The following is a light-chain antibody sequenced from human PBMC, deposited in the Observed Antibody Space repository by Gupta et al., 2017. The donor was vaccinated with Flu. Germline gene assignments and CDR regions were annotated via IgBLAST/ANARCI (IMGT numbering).Light chain of an antibody. J-gene: IGKJ4*01. Sequence: PSLVSASVGDRVTITCRASQDIGSWLAWYQQAPGKAPKVLVSAASSLESGVPSRFSGSGYGTDFTLIITSLQPEDFATYFCLQANTFPLTFGGGTQVEMK. CDR2: AAS. CDR3: LQANTFPLT. V-gene: IGKV1-12*01. CDR1: QDIGSW.